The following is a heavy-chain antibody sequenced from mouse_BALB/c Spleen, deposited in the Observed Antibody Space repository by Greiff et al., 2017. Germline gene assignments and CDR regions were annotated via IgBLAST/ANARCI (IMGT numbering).Heavy chain of an antibody. CDR3: ANGVVDFDY. Sequence: QVQLQQPGAELVKPGASVKMSCKASGYTFTSYNMHWVKQTPGQGLEWIGAIYPGNGDTSYNQKFKGKATLTADKSSSTAYMQLSSLTSEDSAVYYCANGVVDFDYWGQGTTLTVSS. J-gene: IGHJ2*01. V-gene: IGHV1-12*01. D-gene: IGHD1-1*01. CDR2: IYPGNGDT. CDR1: GYTFTSYN.